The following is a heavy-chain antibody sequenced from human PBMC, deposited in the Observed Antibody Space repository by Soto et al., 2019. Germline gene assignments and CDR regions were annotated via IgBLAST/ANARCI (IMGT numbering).Heavy chain of an antibody. CDR3: AKGLYDNAGYYYSN. D-gene: IGHD3-22*01. Sequence: GGSLRLSCAASEFTFSNYVMGWVRRAPGKGLEWVSSISSSGGTPYYGDSVKGRFIISRDNSRDTLYLQMHSLRAEDTAVYFCAKGLYDNAGYYYSNWGEGTLVTVSS. CDR1: EFTFSNYV. V-gene: IGHV3-23*01. J-gene: IGHJ4*02. CDR2: ISSSGGTP.